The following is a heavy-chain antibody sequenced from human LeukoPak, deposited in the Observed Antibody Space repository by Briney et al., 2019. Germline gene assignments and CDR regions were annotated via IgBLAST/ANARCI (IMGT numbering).Heavy chain of an antibody. CDR2: IKQDGREK. J-gene: IGHJ4*02. CDR3: TRWFGELLSPNYYFDY. V-gene: IGHV3-7*03. CDR1: GFTFSSYW. D-gene: IGHD3-10*01. Sequence: GGSLRLSCAASGFTFSSYWMSWVRQAPGKGLEWVANIKQDGREKYYVDSVKGRFTISRDNAKNSLYLQMNSLRAEDTALYYCTRWFGELLSPNYYFDYWGQGTLVTVSS.